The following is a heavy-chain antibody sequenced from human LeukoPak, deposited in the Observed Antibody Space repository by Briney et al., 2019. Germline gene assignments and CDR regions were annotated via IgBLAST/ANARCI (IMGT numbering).Heavy chain of an antibody. CDR1: GGSINNYY. J-gene: IGHJ3*02. V-gene: IGHV4-59*08. CDR2: IYYSGST. CDR3: ARPSRDGYVDAFDI. D-gene: IGHD5-24*01. Sequence: SETLSLTCSVSGGSINNYYWSWIRQPPGKGLEWIGFIYYSGSTMYNPSPKSRVTMSVDTSKNQLSLNLISVTAADTAMYYCARPSRDGYVDAFDIWGQGTMVTVSS.